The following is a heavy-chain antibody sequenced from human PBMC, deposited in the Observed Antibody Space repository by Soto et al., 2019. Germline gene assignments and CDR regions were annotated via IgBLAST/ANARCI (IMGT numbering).Heavy chain of an antibody. J-gene: IGHJ5*02. CDR3: GRGGSSWYREFHWFAT. CDR2: MNPNSGNT. Sequence: QVQLVQSGAEVKKPGASVKVSCKASGYTFTSYDINWVRQATGQGLEWMAWMNPNSGNTVYAQKFQGRVTLTRNTSISRVYMGLCSLRSGDTAVYYGGRGGSSWYREFHWFATWGQGTVVTVSS. V-gene: IGHV1-8*01. D-gene: IGHD6-13*01. CDR1: GYTFTSYD.